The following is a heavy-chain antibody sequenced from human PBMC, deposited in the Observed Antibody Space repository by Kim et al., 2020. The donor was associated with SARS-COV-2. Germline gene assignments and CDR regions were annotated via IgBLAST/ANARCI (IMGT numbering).Heavy chain of an antibody. D-gene: IGHD5-12*01. CDR3: ARGGGIVATPPDY. J-gene: IGHJ4*02. Sequence: CSQKCKGRVTMTRDPSTSTIYMELSSLRSEGTAVYYCARGGGIVATPPDYWGQGTLVTVSS. V-gene: IGHV1-46*01.